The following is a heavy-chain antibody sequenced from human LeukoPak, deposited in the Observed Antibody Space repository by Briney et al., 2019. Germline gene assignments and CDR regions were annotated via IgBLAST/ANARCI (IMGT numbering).Heavy chain of an antibody. D-gene: IGHD6-19*01. CDR2: INHSGST. V-gene: IGHV4-34*01. CDR3: ARQMGPHSSVDY. CDR1: GGSFSGYY. Sequence: SETQSLTCAVYGGSFSGYYWSWIRQPPGKGLEWIGEINHSGSTNYNPSLKSRVTISVDTSKNQFSLKLSSVTAADTAVYYCARQMGPHSSVDYWGQGTLVTVSS. J-gene: IGHJ4*02.